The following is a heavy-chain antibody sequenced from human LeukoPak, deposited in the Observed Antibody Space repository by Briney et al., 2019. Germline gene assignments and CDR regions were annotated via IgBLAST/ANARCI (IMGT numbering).Heavy chain of an antibody. CDR3: ARRSMTTVDY. V-gene: IGHV4-39*01. J-gene: IGHJ4*02. Sequence: SETLSLTCTVSGGSISSSSYYWGWIRQPPGKGLEWIGSIYYSGSTYCNPSLKSRVTISVGTSKNQISLKMRSVTAADTAVYYCARRSMTTVDYWGQGTLVTVSS. D-gene: IGHD4-11*01. CDR2: IYYSGST. CDR1: GGSISSSSYY.